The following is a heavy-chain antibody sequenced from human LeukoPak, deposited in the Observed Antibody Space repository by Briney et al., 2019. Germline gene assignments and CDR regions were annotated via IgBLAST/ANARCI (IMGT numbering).Heavy chain of an antibody. V-gene: IGHV4-61*02. J-gene: IGHJ4*02. D-gene: IGHD5-18*01. CDR3: ARAVDTAMVLDY. CDR2: IYTSGST. Sequence: MSSETLSLTCAVSGYSISSGYYWSWIRQPAGKGLEWIGRIYTSGSTNYNPSLKSRVTISVDTSKNQFSLKLSSVTAADTAVYYCARAVDTAMVLDYWGQGTLVTVSS. CDR1: GYSISSGYY.